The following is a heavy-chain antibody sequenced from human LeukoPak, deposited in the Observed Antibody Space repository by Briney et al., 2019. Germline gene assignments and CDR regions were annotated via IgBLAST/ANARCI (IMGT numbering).Heavy chain of an antibody. V-gene: IGHV3-33*01. D-gene: IGHD6-19*01. CDR3: ARDLKYSSGWYGTSNYYAMDV. Sequence: PEGSLRLSCAASGFTFSSYGMHWVRQAPGKGLEWVAAIWYDGSNKYYADSVKGRFTISRDNSKNTLYLQMNSLRAEDTAVYYCARDLKYSSGWYGTSNYYAMDVWGQGTTVTVSS. CDR2: IWYDGSNK. CDR1: GFTFSSYG. J-gene: IGHJ6*02.